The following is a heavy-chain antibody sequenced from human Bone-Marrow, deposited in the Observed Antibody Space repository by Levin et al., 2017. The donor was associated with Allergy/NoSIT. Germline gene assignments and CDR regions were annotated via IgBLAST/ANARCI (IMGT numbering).Heavy chain of an antibody. Sequence: PGGSLRLSCAASGFTFSDYYMSWIRQAPGKGLEWVSYISSSGSTIYYADSVKGRFTISRDNAKNSLYLQMNSLRAEDTAVYYCARSNRAALGGKYYYYGMDVWGQGTTVTVSS. V-gene: IGHV3-11*01. J-gene: IGHJ6*02. CDR2: ISSSGSTI. D-gene: IGHD2-15*01. CDR1: GFTFSDYY. CDR3: ARSNRAALGGKYYYYGMDV.